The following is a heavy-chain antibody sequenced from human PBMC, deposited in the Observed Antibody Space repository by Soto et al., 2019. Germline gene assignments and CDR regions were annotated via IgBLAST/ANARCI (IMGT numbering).Heavy chain of an antibody. CDR2: IYYSGQT. CDR1: GVSISGSSYY. V-gene: IGHV4-39*01. CDR3: ARHGSS. Sequence: SETLSLTCSVSGVSISGSSYYWGWIRQPPGKGLEWIGSIYYSGQTYYDPSLKSRVTISVDRSKNQFSLNLTSVTATDTAFYYCARHGSSWGQGTLVTVSS. J-gene: IGHJ5*02.